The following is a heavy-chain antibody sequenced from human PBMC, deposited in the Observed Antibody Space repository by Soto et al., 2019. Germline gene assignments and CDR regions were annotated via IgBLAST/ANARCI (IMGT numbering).Heavy chain of an antibody. V-gene: IGHV1-18*01. CDR1: GYTFTSYG. J-gene: IGHJ6*02. CDR3: ARYLTVTLSALDV. CDR2: ISTYNGNT. Sequence: QVQLVQSGAEVKKPGASVKVSCKASGYTFTSYGITWVRQAPGQGLEWMGYISTYNGNTNYAQILQGRVTMTTDRSTSTAYIELRSLRSDDPAVYYYARYLTVTLSALDVWGQGTTVPVS. D-gene: IGHD4-17*01.